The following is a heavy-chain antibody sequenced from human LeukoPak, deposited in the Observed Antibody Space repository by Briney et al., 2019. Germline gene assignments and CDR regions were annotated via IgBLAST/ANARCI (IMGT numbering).Heavy chain of an antibody. J-gene: IGHJ4*02. CDR2: ISKSGDST. D-gene: IGHD6-19*01. Sequence: PGGSLRLSCAASGFTFSSYAISWVRQAPGKGLGWVSAISKSGDSTYYADSVKGRFTISRDNSKNTIYLQMNSLRVEDTAVYYCAKLSGWTGWFFDYWGQGTVVTVSS. CDR1: GFTFSSYA. CDR3: AKLSGWTGWFFDY. V-gene: IGHV3-23*01.